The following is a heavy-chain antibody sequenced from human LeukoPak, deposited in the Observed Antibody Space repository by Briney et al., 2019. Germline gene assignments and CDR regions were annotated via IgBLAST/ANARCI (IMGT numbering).Heavy chain of an antibody. D-gene: IGHD3-10*01. J-gene: IGHJ4*02. Sequence: PGGSLRLSCAASGFTFSSYWMSWVRQAPGKGLEWVAFIRYDGSNKYYADSVKGRFTISRDNSKNTLYLQMNSLRAEDTAVYYCAKDPSYYGSGSYFTCFDYWGQGTLVTASS. CDR2: IRYDGSNK. V-gene: IGHV3-30*02. CDR1: GFTFSSYW. CDR3: AKDPSYYGSGSYFTCFDY.